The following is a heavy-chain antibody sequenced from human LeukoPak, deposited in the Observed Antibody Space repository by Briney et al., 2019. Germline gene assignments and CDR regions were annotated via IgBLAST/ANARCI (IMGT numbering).Heavy chain of an antibody. CDR2: IRAGGGDT. CDR3: AKILASGSGSY. J-gene: IGHJ4*02. Sequence: GGSLRLSCTASGFNFSSYAMTWVRQAPGKGLDWVSTIRAGGGDTFYSDSVKGRFSISRDNSKNTLILQMNSLRADDTAIYYCAKILASGSGSYWGQGTLVLVSS. CDR1: GFNFSSYA. D-gene: IGHD3-10*01. V-gene: IGHV3-23*01.